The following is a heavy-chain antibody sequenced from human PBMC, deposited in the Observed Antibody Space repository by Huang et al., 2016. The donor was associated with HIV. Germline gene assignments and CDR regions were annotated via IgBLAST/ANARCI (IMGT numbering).Heavy chain of an antibody. CDR2: INHSGNT. D-gene: IGHD3-10*01. CDR3: ARVWDYYGSGSYSPYFDY. CDR1: GGSVSGYY. Sequence: QVQLQQWGAGLLKPSETLSLTCGVFGGSVSGYYWSWIRQPPGKGLAWIGEINHSGNTTDNPSLERRVTISVDTSKNHFSLKLRSVTAADTAVYYCARVWDYYGSGSYSPYFDYWGQGTLVTVSS. J-gene: IGHJ4*02. V-gene: IGHV4-34*01.